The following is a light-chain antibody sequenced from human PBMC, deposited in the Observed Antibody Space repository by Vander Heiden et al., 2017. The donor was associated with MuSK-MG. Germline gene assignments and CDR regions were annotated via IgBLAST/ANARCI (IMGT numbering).Light chain of an antibody. Sequence: DVVLTQSPLSLPVTLGQPASISCTSTQSLVFSDGNIYLNWFHQRPGQSPRRLIYKSSNRDSGVPDRFSGSYFGTEFTLKISRVEAEDVGVYYCRQGKHCPSTFGQGTKLEIK. CDR3: RQGKHCPST. V-gene: IGKV2-30*01. J-gene: IGKJ2*01. CDR2: KSS. CDR1: QSLVFSDGNIY.